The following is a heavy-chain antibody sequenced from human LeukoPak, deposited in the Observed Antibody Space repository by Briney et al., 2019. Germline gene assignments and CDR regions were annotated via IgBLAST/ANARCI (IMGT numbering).Heavy chain of an antibody. Sequence: ASETLSLTCTVSDGSISSYYWSWIRQPPGKGLEWIGDICYSGRTNYKSTLKSRVTISIDTSKNQFSLKLSSVPAADTAVYYCARGGYYGSGSYFPNWFDPWGQGTLVTVSS. V-gene: IGHV4-59*01. D-gene: IGHD3-10*01. CDR1: DGSISSYY. J-gene: IGHJ5*02. CDR3: ARGGYYGSGSYFPNWFDP. CDR2: ICYSGRT.